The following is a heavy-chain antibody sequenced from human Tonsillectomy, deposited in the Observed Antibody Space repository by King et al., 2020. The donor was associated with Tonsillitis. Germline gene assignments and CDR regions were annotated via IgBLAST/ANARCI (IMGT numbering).Heavy chain of an antibody. J-gene: IGHJ3*02. Sequence: VQLVESGGGVVQPGGSLRLSCAASGFTFSRYGMHWVRQAPGKGLEWVAFIVYDGRDKYYADSVKGRFTISRDNSKNTLYLQMNSLRAEDTDVYYCAREGIDAFDIWGQGTMVTVSS. CDR3: AREGIDAFDI. V-gene: IGHV3-30*02. CDR1: GFTFSRYG. CDR2: IVYDGRDK. D-gene: IGHD3-10*01.